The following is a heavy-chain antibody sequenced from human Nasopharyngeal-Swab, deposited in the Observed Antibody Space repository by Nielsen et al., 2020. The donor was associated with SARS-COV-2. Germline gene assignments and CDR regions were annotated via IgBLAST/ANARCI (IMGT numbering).Heavy chain of an antibody. V-gene: IGHV4-34*01. CDR1: GGSFSGHQ. CDR3: AKEGATGWFDP. J-gene: IGHJ5*02. Sequence: SETLSLTCAVYGGSFSGHQWSWVRQPPGKGLEWIGEVSHGGGTNYNPSLKSRVTMFMDTSKNQFSLRLRSVTAADTAVYYCAKEGATGWFDPWGQGTLVTVSS. CDR2: VSHGGGT.